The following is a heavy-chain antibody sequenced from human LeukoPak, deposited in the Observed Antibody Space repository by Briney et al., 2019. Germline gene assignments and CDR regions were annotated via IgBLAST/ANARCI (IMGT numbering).Heavy chain of an antibody. J-gene: IGHJ4*02. V-gene: IGHV1-2*02. CDR2: INPNSGGT. CDR1: YY. CDR3: ARSSGSHFDY. Sequence: YYWGWIRQAPGQGLEWMGWINPNSGGTNYAQKFQGRVTMTRDTSISTAYMELRSLRSDDTAVYYCARSSGSHFDYWGQGTLVTVSS. D-gene: IGHD1-26*01.